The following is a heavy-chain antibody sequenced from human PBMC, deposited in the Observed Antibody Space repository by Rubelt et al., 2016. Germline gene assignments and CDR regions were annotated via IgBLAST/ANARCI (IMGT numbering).Heavy chain of an antibody. CDR1: GFTFSDYS. V-gene: IGHV3-64D*06. Sequence: EVQLVESGGGLVQPGGSLRLSCSGSGFTFSDYSMHWVRQAPGKGLDYVSVISGNGGSTYYTDSVKGRFTISRDNSKNTVYLQMSSLRAEDTALYYCLKQAWSAYDFFDYWGQGSLVTVSS. CDR2: ISGNGGST. CDR3: LKQAWSAYDFFDY. J-gene: IGHJ4*02. D-gene: IGHD5-12*01.